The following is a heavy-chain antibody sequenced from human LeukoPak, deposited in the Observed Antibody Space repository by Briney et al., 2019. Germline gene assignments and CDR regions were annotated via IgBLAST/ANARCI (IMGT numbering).Heavy chain of an antibody. J-gene: IGHJ4*02. D-gene: IGHD3-22*01. V-gene: IGHV3-30-3*01. CDR2: ISYDGSNK. Sequence: GGSLRLSCAASGFTFRSYAMHGVRQAPGKGLEGVAVISYDGSNKYYADSVKGRFTISRDNSKNTLYLQMNSLRAEDTAVYYCARDDYYHSSGSYGYWGQGTLVTVSS. CDR3: ARDDYYHSSGSYGY. CDR1: GFTFRSYA.